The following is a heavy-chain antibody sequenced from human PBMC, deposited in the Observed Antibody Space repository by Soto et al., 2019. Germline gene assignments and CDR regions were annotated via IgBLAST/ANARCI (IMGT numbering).Heavy chain of an antibody. Sequence: AELRYAAQSVTLTCTFCGFSLSTSGMCVSWIRQPPGKALEWLALIDWDDDKYYSTSLKTRLTISKDTSKNQVVLTMTNMDPVDTATYYCARLEYSSSSREFDYWGQGTLVTVPS. J-gene: IGHJ4*02. CDR3: ARLEYSSSSREFDY. CDR2: IDWDDDK. CDR1: GFSLSTSGMC. V-gene: IGHV2-70*01. D-gene: IGHD6-6*01.